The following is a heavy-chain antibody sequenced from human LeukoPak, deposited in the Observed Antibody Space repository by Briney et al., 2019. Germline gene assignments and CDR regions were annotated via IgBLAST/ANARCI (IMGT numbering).Heavy chain of an antibody. CDR2: ISTGGGST. CDR1: GFTFSSYA. D-gene: IGHD1-20*01. CDR3: AKVADKWDDADPIDY. Sequence: GGSLRLSCAASGFTFSSYAMTWVRQAPGKGLVWVSTISTGGGSTYFADSVKGRFTVSRDNSKTTLYLQMNSLRAEDTAIYYCAKVADKWDDADPIDYWGQGTLVTVSS. J-gene: IGHJ4*02. V-gene: IGHV3-23*01.